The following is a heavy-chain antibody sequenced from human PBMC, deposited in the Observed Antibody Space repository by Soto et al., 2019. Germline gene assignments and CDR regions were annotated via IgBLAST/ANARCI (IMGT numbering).Heavy chain of an antibody. CDR1: GFTVSSNY. D-gene: IGHD2-21*01. J-gene: IGHJ1*01. CDR2: IYSGGST. Sequence: EVQLVESGGGLVQPGGSLRLSCAAYGFTVSSNYMSWVRQAPGKGLEWVSVIYSGGSTYYADSVKGRFTISRDNSKNTLYLQMNSLRAEDTAVYYCARGGDGYKNGYFQHWGQGTLVTVSS. CDR3: ARGGDGYKNGYFQH. V-gene: IGHV3-66*01.